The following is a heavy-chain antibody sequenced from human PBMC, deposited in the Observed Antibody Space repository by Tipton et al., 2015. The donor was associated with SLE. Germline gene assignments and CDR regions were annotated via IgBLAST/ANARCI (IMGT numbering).Heavy chain of an antibody. D-gene: IGHD6-19*01. CDR1: GFTFNDYA. Sequence: GSLRLSCAASGFTFNDYAMSWVRQAPGKGLEWVSVIYSGGGTSYADSVMGRFTISRDNSKNTLYLQMNSLRGEDTAVYFCAKGLQQWHTYYFDYWGQGSLVTVSS. CDR3: AKGLQQWHTYYFDY. CDR2: IYSGGGT. J-gene: IGHJ4*02. V-gene: IGHV3-23*03.